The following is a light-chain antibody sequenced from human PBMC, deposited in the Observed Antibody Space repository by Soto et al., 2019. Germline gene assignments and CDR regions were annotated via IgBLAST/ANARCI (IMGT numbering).Light chain of an antibody. Sequence: QSVLTQPASVSGSPGQSITISCTGTSSDVGGYNYVSWYQQHPGKAPKLMIYDVSNRPSGVSNRFSASKSGNTASLTISGVQGEEDDDYYCSSYTSSSTLVFGGGTQLTVL. CDR2: DVS. CDR1: SSDVGGYNY. J-gene: IGLJ2*01. CDR3: SSYTSSSTLV. V-gene: IGLV2-14*01.